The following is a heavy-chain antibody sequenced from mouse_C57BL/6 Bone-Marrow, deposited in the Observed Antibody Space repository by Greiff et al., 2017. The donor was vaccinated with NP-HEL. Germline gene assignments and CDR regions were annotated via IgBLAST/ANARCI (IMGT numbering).Heavy chain of an antibody. CDR2: ISNGGGST. Sequence: EVKLMESGGGLVQPGGSLKLSCAASGFTFSDYYMYWVRQTPEKRLEWVAYISNGGGSTYYPDTVKGRFTISRNNAKNTLYLQMSRLKSEDTAMYYCARQITTAVGGFAYWGQGTLVTVSA. V-gene: IGHV5-12*01. D-gene: IGHD1-2*01. CDR3: ARQITTAVGGFAY. J-gene: IGHJ3*01. CDR1: GFTFSDYY.